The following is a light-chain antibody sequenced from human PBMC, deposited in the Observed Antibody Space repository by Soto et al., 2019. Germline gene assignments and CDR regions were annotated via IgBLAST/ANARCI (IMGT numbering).Light chain of an antibody. CDR3: QHRYNWPPA. CDR2: DAS. Sequence: EIVLTQSPATLSLSPGERATLSCRASQSVSNYLGWYQQRPGLAPRLLIYDASERATGIPARFSGSGSGTDFTLTINSLEPEDFAVYYCQHRYNWPPAFGQGTRLEIK. CDR1: QSVSNY. V-gene: IGKV3-11*01. J-gene: IGKJ5*01.